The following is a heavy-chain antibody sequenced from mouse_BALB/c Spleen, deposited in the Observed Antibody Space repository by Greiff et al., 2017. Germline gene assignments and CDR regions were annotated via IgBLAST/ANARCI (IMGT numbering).Heavy chain of an antibody. D-gene: IGHD2-4*01. J-gene: IGHJ1*01. CDR2: ISYDGSN. CDR3: AKNYDPYWYFDV. CDR1: GYSITSGYY. V-gene: IGHV3-6*02. Sequence: EVQLQQSGPGLVKPSQSLSLTCSVTGYSITSGYYWNWIRQFPGNKLEWMGYISYDGSNNYNPSLKNRISITRDTSKNQFFLKLNSVTTEDTATYYCAKNYDPYWYFDVWGAGTTVTVSS.